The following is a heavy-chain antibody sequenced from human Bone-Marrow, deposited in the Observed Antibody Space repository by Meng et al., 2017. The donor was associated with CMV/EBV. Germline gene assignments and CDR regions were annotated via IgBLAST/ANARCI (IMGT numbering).Heavy chain of an antibody. CDR3: ARGLELGVIVLAQVDF. CDR2: INPNSGVT. V-gene: IGHV1-2*02. D-gene: IGHD2/OR15-2a*01. J-gene: IGHJ4*02. Sequence: ASVKVSCKASGYRFTGYYIHWVRQAPGQGLEWMAWINPNSGVTKSAQKFQGRVTMTRDKSTSTAYMEMSGLRSDDTPVYDCARGLELGVIVLAQVDFWGQGKLVTVSS. CDR1: GYRFTGYY.